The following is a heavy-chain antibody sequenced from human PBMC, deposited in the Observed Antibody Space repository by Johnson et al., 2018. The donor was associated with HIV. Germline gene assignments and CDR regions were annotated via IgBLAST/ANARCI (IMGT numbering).Heavy chain of an antibody. J-gene: IGHJ3*02. D-gene: IGHD1-1*01. CDR1: GFTFSNAW. CDR2: IKSTTDGGTI. V-gene: IGHV3-15*01. CDR3: TTGLYWNYAFDI. Sequence: VQLVESGGGVVQPGRSLRLSCAASGFTFSNAWMSWVRQAPGKGLEWVGRIKSTTDGGTIDYAAPVKGRFSISRDGSKNTLYLQMNSLKTEDTAVYYCTTGLYWNYAFDIWGQGTMVTVSS.